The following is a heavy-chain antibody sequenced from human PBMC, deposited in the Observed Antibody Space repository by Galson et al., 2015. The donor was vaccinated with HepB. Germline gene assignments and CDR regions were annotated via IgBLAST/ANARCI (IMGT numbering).Heavy chain of an antibody. Sequence: SVKVSCKASGYKYNEFRLHWVWQAPGQGLEWMGRITPHNGDTLYAHNFQGRVTPTWDSSTNTAYMDLTRLISDDTAVYFCARKNWHYDSWGQGTLVTVSS. CDR3: ARKNWHYDS. CDR1: GYKYNEFR. V-gene: IGHV1-2*06. CDR2: ITPHNGDT. D-gene: IGHD1-7*01. J-gene: IGHJ5*02.